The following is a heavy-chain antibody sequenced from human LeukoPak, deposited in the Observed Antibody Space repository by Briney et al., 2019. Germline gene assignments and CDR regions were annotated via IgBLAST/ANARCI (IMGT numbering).Heavy chain of an antibody. Sequence: ASVKVSCKTSGFTFGTSTMQWVRQAPGQGLEWIGWVVVSSGYREYAQKLQERVTITTDMSTSTSYLELRSPEFEDTAVYYCAAERYEGHCRWFDPWGQGTLVTVSS. CDR2: VVVSSGYR. D-gene: IGHD1-14*01. J-gene: IGHJ5*02. CDR3: AAERYEGHCRWFDP. V-gene: IGHV1-58*02. CDR1: GFTFGTST.